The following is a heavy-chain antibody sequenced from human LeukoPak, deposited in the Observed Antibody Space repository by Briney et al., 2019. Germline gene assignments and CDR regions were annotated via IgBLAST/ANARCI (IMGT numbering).Heavy chain of an antibody. D-gene: IGHD1/OR15-1a*01. CDR3: ARGEHSVDS. CDR2: IYSSGYT. Sequence: SETLSLTCTVSGGAIKSHYWNWIRQPAGKGLEWIGRIYSSGYTNDNPFLKSRITMSVDMSKNQFSLRLNSVTAADTAVYYCARGEHSVDSWGQGMLVTVSS. CDR1: GGAIKSHY. J-gene: IGHJ4*02. V-gene: IGHV4-4*07.